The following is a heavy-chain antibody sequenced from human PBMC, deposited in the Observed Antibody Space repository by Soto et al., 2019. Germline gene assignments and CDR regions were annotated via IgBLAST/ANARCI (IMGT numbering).Heavy chain of an antibody. Sequence: PSETPSLTCTVSGGSISSYYWSWIRQPSGKGLEWIGYIYYSGSTNYNPSLKSRVTISVDTSKNQFSLKLSSVTAADTAVYYCARAPYYYDSSGPRSLYYFDYWGQGTLVTVSS. J-gene: IGHJ4*02. CDR1: GGSISSYY. CDR2: IYYSGST. V-gene: IGHV4-59*01. CDR3: ARAPYYYDSSGPRSLYYFDY. D-gene: IGHD3-22*01.